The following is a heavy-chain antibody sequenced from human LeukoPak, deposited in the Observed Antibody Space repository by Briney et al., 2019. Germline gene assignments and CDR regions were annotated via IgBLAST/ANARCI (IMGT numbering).Heavy chain of an antibody. J-gene: IGHJ4*02. CDR2: MKSKTDGETT. CDR3: ARIRPGQYFDY. CDR1: GFTFSNAW. D-gene: IGHD2/OR15-2a*01. Sequence: PGGSLRLSCAASGFTFSNAWMSWVRQAPGKGLEWVGHMKSKTDGETTDYAAPVKGRFTISRDDSKNTLYLQMNSLRDEDTAVYHCARIRPGQYFDYWGQGTLVTVSS. V-gene: IGHV3-15*01.